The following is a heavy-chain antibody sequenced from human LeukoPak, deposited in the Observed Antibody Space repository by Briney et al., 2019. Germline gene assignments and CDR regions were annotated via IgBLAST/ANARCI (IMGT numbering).Heavy chain of an antibody. CDR1: GGSFSGYY. CDR3: ARGRGYSYGFGSDY. CDR2: INHSGST. V-gene: IGHV4-34*01. J-gene: IGHJ4*02. Sequence: SETLSLTCAVYGGSFSGYYWSRIRQPPGKGLEWIGEINHSGSTNYNPSLKSRVTISVDTSKNQFSLKLSSVTAADTAVYYCARGRGYSYGFGSDYWGQGTLVTVSS. D-gene: IGHD5-18*01.